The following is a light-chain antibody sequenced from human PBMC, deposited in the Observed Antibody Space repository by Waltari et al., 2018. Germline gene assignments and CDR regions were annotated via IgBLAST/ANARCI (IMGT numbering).Light chain of an antibody. CDR1: QTIPRY. Sequence: DIQMTQSPSSLSASVGDRVPITCRASQTIPRYLNWYQQKPGKAPKLLIYGISSLQSGVPSRFSGSGSGTDFTLTISSLQPEDFATYYCQQTNSLPLTFGGGTKVDIK. CDR2: GIS. V-gene: IGKV1-39*01. J-gene: IGKJ4*01. CDR3: QQTNSLPLT.